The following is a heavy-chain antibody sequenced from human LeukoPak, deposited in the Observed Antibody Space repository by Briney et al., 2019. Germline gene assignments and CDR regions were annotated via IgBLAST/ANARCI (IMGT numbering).Heavy chain of an antibody. CDR1: GFTFSSYS. Sequence: GGSLRLSCAASGFTFSSYSMNWVRQAPGKGLEWVSYISSSSATIYYADSVKGRFTISRDNAKNSLYLQMNSLRAGDTAVYYCAGTDYGDYDPYFDYWGQGTLVTVSS. V-gene: IGHV3-48*04. CDR2: ISSSSATI. D-gene: IGHD4-17*01. J-gene: IGHJ4*02. CDR3: AGTDYGDYDPYFDY.